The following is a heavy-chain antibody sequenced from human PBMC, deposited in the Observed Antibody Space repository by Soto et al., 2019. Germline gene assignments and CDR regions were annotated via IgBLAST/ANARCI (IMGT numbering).Heavy chain of an antibody. V-gene: IGHV4-31*03. CDR2: IYYSGST. J-gene: IGHJ1*01. CDR3: ARVAMLVGGHIVTDYFQH. Sequence: TLRLTCTVSGGTISSGGYYWSWLLQHPGKGLEWIGYIYYSGSTYYNPSLKSRVTISVDTSKNQFSLKLSSVTAADTAVYYCARVAMLVGGHIVTDYFQHWGQGTLVTVSS. CDR1: GGTISSGGYY. D-gene: IGHD3-22*01.